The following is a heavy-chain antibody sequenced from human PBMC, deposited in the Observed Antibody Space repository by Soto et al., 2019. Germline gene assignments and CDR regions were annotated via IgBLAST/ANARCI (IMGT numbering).Heavy chain of an antibody. D-gene: IGHD3-3*01. V-gene: IGHV3-33*01. Sequence: GGSLRLSCAASGFTFSSYGMHWVRQAPGKGLEWVAVIWYDGSNKYYADSVKGRFTISRDNSKNTLYLQMNSLRAEDTAVYYCASSAPQTKRFLEWLEYFQHWGQGTLVTVSS. CDR3: ASSAPQTKRFLEWLEYFQH. CDR1: GFTFSSYG. CDR2: IWYDGSNK. J-gene: IGHJ1*01.